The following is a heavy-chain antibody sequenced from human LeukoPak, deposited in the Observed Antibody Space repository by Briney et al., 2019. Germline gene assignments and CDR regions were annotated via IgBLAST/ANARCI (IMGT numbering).Heavy chain of an antibody. V-gene: IGHV4-59*01. CDR2: VFYSGNT. CDR3: ARGTRRYYDGSGYYYGEFDY. D-gene: IGHD3-22*01. CDR1: DDSIKNYF. J-gene: IGHJ4*02. Sequence: SETLSLTCTVSDDSIKNYFWTWIRQSPGKGLEWIGYVFYSGNTSYNPSLRSRLTMSIDTSKSQFSLNLKSVTAADTAVYYCARGTRRYYDGSGYYYGEFDYWGQGTLVTVSS.